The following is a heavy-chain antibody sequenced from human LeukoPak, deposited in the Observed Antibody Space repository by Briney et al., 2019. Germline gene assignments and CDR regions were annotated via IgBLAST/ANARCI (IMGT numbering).Heavy chain of an antibody. V-gene: IGHV4-59*08. CDR1: GRFISSYY. J-gene: IGHJ4*02. Sequence: PSETLSLTCTVSGRFISSYYWRWIRHTPGKGLEWIGYIYYSGSTKYNPSLKSRVTISVDTSKNQFSLKLSSATAADTAVYYCARHVQDTAMVTPLYYFDYWGQGTLVTVSS. CDR3: ARHVQDTAMVTPLYYFDY. CDR2: IYYSGST. D-gene: IGHD5-18*01.